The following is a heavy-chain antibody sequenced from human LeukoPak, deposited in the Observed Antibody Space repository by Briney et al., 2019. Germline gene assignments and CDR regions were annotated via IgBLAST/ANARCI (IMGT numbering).Heavy chain of an antibody. V-gene: IGHV3-23*01. CDR1: GFTFSSYA. CDR2: ISGSGGST. D-gene: IGHD3-10*01. Sequence: SGGSLRLSCAASGFTFSSYAMNWVRQAPGNGLEWVSAISGSGGSTYYADSVKGRFTISRDNSKNTLYLQMNSLRAEDTAVYYCAKTPGYGSGSYYRWFDPWGQGTLVTVSS. J-gene: IGHJ5*02. CDR3: AKTPGYGSGSYYRWFDP.